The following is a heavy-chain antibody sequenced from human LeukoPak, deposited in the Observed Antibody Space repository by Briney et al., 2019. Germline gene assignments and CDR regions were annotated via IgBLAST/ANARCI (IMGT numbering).Heavy chain of an antibody. Sequence: AAVKVSFKASGFTFTISTVQWVREALGRRLEWIGWIVVGRGNTNYAQMFQARVTITRDMSTSPAYMELRSLKSEDTAVSCCDAPSRIQLAYWPRGPLLRVSS. CDR3: DAPSRIQLAY. CDR2: IVVGRGNT. J-gene: IGHJ4*02. D-gene: IGHD5-18*01. CDR1: GFTFTIST. V-gene: IGHV1-58*01.